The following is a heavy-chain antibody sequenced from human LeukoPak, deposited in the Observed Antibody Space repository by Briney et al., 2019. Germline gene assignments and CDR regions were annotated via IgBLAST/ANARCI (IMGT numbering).Heavy chain of an antibody. V-gene: IGHV4-61*02. D-gene: IGHD6-6*01. CDR1: GDSITSGRYY. Sequence: SETLSLTCTVSGDSITSGRYYWSWIRQPAGKGLEWIGRIYSSGRTNYNPSLKSRVTISIDTSKNQFSLRLSSVIAADTAVYYCARDPAEYSNSFASLDYWGQGTLVTVSS. CDR3: ARDPAEYSNSFASLDY. J-gene: IGHJ4*02. CDR2: IYSSGRT.